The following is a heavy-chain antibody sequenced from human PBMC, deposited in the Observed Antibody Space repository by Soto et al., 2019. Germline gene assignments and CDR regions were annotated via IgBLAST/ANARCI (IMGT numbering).Heavy chain of an antibody. J-gene: IGHJ4*02. CDR1: GYTFTVYY. CDR2: INPKSGGT. V-gene: IGHV1-2*02. CDR3: AKHDFWTLYNTGLDS. D-gene: IGHD3-3*01. Sequence: ASVKVSCKASGYTFTVYYMHWVRQAPGQGLEWMGWINPKSGGTMYPQKFQGRVTMTWDTSISTAYMALTSLRAEDTAVYYCAKHDFWTLYNTGLDSWGQGTLVTVSS.